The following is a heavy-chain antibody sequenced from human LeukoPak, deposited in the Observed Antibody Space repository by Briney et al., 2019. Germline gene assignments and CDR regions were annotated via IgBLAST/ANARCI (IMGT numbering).Heavy chain of an antibody. CDR2: ISGSSSYI. CDR3: VRIPNSANLPNWFDP. V-gene: IGHV3-21*01. J-gene: IGHJ5*02. D-gene: IGHD4/OR15-4a*01. CDR1: GFTFSTYT. Sequence: PGGSLRLSCAASGFTFSTYTMNWDRQAPGKGLEWVSSISGSSSYIYYADSVKGRFTISRDNAKNSLYLQMNSLRADDTAVYYCVRIPNSANLPNWFDPWGQGTLVAVSS.